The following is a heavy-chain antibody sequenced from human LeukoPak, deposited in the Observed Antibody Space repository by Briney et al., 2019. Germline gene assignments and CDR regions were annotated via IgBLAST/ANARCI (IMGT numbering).Heavy chain of an antibody. V-gene: IGHV4-39*01. Sequence: PSETLSLTCSVSGASISSSSYYWGWIRQAPGKGLEWIGSIYYSGSTYYNPSLKSRVTISVDTSKNQFSLKLSSVTAADTAVYYCASDGKLMVRGVIISYYYMDVWGKGTTVTISS. CDR3: ASDGKLMVRGVIISYYYMDV. CDR1: GASISSSSYY. CDR2: IYYSGST. J-gene: IGHJ6*03. D-gene: IGHD3-10*01.